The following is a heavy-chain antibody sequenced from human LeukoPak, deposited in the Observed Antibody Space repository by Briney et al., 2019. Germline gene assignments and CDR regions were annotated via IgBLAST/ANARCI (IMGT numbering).Heavy chain of an antibody. D-gene: IGHD3-10*01. Sequence: GGSLRLSCAASGFTFSSYWVSWVRQAPGKGLEWVANIKQDGSEKYYVDSVKGRFTISRDNAKNSLYLQMNSLRAEDTAVYYCARDGLWFGELLQLDYWGQGTLVTVSS. J-gene: IGHJ4*02. V-gene: IGHV3-7*01. CDR2: IKQDGSEK. CDR1: GFTFSSYW. CDR3: ARDGLWFGELLQLDY.